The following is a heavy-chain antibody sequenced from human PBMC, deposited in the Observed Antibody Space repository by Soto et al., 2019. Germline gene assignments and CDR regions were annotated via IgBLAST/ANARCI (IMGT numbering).Heavy chain of an antibody. CDR3: ARGYNWNYVGYYYYYMDV. CDR2: ISSSSSYI. CDR1: GFTFCSYS. J-gene: IGHJ6*03. D-gene: IGHD1-7*01. V-gene: IGHV3-21*01. Sequence: EVQLVESGGGLVKPGGSLRLSCAASGFTFCSYSMNWVRQAPGKGLEWVSSISSSSSYIYYADSVKGRFTISRDNAKNSLYLQMNSLRAEDTAVYYCARGYNWNYVGYYYYYMDVWGKGTTVTVSS.